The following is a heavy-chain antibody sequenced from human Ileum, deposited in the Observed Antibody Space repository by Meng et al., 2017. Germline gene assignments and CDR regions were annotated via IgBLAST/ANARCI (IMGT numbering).Heavy chain of an antibody. D-gene: IGHD1-1*01. Sequence: QVQLVESGGGLVKPGGSQRLSCVASGFTLNDYYMGWIRQAPGKGLEWVAHISSTSRTVDYADSVKGRFIISRDNARNSVYLQMNSLRDEDTAVYYCARDSTLDHFDLWGQGTLVTVSS. CDR3: ARDSTLDHFDL. CDR2: ISSTSRTV. J-gene: IGHJ4*02. V-gene: IGHV3-11*01. CDR1: GFTLNDYY.